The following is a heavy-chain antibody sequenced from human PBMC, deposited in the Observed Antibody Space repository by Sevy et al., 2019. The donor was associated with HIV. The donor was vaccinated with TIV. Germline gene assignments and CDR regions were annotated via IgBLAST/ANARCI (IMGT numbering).Heavy chain of an antibody. CDR2: ISSSSSYT. Sequence: GGSLRLSCAASGFTFSDYYMSWIRQAPGKGLEWVSYISSSSSYTNYADSEKGRFTISRDNAKNSLYLQMNSLRAEDTAVYYCARDGPGQLDEDYYYYGMDVWGQGTTVTVSS. D-gene: IGHD6-6*01. J-gene: IGHJ6*02. CDR1: GFTFSDYY. V-gene: IGHV3-11*06. CDR3: ARDGPGQLDEDYYYYGMDV.